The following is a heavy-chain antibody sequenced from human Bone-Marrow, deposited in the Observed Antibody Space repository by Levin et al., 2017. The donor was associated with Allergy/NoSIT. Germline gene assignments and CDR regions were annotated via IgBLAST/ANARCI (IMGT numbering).Heavy chain of an antibody. CDR1: GFIFSDYA. CDR3: ARARPDSAYDK. J-gene: IGHJ4*02. D-gene: IGHD5-12*01. V-gene: IGHV3-64*01. Sequence: RSGGSLRLSCAASGFIFSDYAIHWVRQAPGKGLEYVSAISSNGLSTYYGKSVEGRFAISRDNSKNTVFLEMDGLRLEDMAVYYCARARPDSAYDKWGRGTPVTVSS. CDR2: ISSNGLST.